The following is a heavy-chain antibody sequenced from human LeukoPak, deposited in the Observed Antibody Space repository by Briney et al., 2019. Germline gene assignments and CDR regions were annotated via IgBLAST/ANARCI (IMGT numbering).Heavy chain of an antibody. CDR1: GGSISSYY. D-gene: IGHD3-22*01. CDR3: ARYDSSGYYPDY. Sequence: PSETLSLTCTVSGGSISSYYWSWIRQPAGKGLEWIGYIYYSGSTNYNPSLKSRVTISVDTSKNQFSLKLSSVTAADTAVYYCARYDSSGYYPDYWGQGTLVTVSS. CDR2: IYYSGST. V-gene: IGHV4-59*01. J-gene: IGHJ4*02.